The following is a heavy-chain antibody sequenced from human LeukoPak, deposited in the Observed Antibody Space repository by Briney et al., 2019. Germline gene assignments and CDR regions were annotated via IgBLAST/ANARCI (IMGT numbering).Heavy chain of an antibody. CDR2: INHSGST. CDR3: ARRPPSGSYLGY. J-gene: IGHJ4*02. V-gene: IGHV4-34*01. D-gene: IGHD1-26*01. CDR1: GGSFSGYY. Sequence: SETLSLTCAAYGGSFSGYYWSWIRQPPGKGLEWIGEINHSGSTNYNPSLKSRVTISVDTSKNQFSLKLSSVTAADTAVYYCARRPPSGSYLGYWGQGTLVTVSS.